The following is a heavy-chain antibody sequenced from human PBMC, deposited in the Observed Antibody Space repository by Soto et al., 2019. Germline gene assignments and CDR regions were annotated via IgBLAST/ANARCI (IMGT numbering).Heavy chain of an antibody. Sequence: SVKVSCKASGGTFSSYAISWVRQAPGQGLEWMGGIIPIFGTANYAQKFQGRVTITADESTSTAYMELSSLRSEDTAVYYCARGRRITIFGVVTPQDYYYYYGMDVWGQ. CDR1: GGTFSSYA. J-gene: IGHJ6*02. V-gene: IGHV1-69*13. D-gene: IGHD3-3*01. CDR2: IIPIFGTA. CDR3: ARGRRITIFGVVTPQDYYYYYGMDV.